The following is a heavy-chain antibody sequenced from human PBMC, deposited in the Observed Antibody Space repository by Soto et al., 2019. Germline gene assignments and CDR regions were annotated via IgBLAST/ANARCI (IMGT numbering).Heavy chain of an antibody. V-gene: IGHV1-18*01. CDR3: ASRIAGYCTNGVCSHDTLFDY. D-gene: IGHD2-8*01. CDR2: ISAYNGNT. CDR1: GYTFTSYG. Sequence: ASVKVSCKASGYTFTSYGISWVRQAPGQGLEWMGWISAYNGNTNYAQKLQGRVTMTTDTSTSTAYMELRSLRSDDTAVYYCASRIAGYCTNGVCSHDTLFDYWGQGTLVTVSS. J-gene: IGHJ4*02.